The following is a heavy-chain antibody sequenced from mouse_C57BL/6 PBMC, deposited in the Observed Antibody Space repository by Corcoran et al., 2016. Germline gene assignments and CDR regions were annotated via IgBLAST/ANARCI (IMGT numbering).Heavy chain of an antibody. CDR3: ARTTTVDHWYFDV. J-gene: IGHJ1*03. CDR1: GYTFTDYY. D-gene: IGHD1-1*01. CDR2: IYPGSGNT. Sequence: QVQLKQSGAELVRPGASVKLSCKASGYTFTDYYINWVKQRPGQGLEWIARIYPGSGNTYYNEKFKGKATLTAEKSSSTAYMQLSSLTSEDSAVYFCARTTTVDHWYFDVWGTGTTVTVSS. V-gene: IGHV1-76*01.